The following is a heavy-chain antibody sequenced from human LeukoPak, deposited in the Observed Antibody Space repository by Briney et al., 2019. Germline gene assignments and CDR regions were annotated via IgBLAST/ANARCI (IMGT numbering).Heavy chain of an antibody. V-gene: IGHV3-23*01. CDR3: ASTSTIFGVVIATKFDY. Sequence: PGGSLRLSCAASGFTFSSYAMSWVRQAPGKGLEWVSAISDSGGSTYYADSVKGRFTISRDNSKNTLYLQMNSLRAEDTAVYYCASTSTIFGVVIATKFDYWGQGTLVTVSS. D-gene: IGHD3-3*01. J-gene: IGHJ4*02. CDR2: ISDSGGST. CDR1: GFTFSSYA.